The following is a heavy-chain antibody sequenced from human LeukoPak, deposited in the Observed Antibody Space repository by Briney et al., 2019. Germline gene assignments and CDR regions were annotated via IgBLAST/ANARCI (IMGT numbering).Heavy chain of an antibody. CDR2: IIPIFGTA. D-gene: IGHD6-13*01. V-gene: IGHV1-69*01. J-gene: IGHJ4*02. CDR3: ARDQGIAAVDQGLFDY. Sequence: ASVKVSCKASGGTFSSYAISWVRQAPGQGLEWMGGIIPIFGTANYAQKFQGRVTITADESTSTAYMELSSLRSEDTAVYYCARDQGIAAVDQGLFDYWGQGTLVTVSS. CDR1: GGTFSSYA.